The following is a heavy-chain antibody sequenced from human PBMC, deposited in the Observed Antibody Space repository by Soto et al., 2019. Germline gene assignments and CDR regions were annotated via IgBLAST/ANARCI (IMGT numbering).Heavy chain of an antibody. J-gene: IGHJ4*02. CDR3: ARVYCSSTSCSDYSSIRVEDY. Sequence: QVQLVQSGAEVKKPGASVKVSCKASGYTFTSYGISWVRQAPGQGLEWMGWISAYNGNTNYAQKLQGRVTMTTDTSTSTAYMELRSLRSDDTAVYYCARVYCSSTSCSDYSSIRVEDYWGQGTLVTVSS. CDR2: ISAYNGNT. CDR1: GYTFTSYG. V-gene: IGHV1-18*01. D-gene: IGHD2-2*01.